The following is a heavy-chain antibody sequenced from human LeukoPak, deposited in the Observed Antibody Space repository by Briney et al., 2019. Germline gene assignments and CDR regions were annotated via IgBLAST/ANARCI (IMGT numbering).Heavy chain of an antibody. V-gene: IGHV3-23*01. CDR3: ATERGSYLGGYFDY. J-gene: IGHJ4*02. CDR1: GFTFSSYP. CDR2: ITSSSNSM. Sequence: GGSLRLSCAASGFTFSSYPMNWVRQAPGKGLEWVSYITSSSNSMYYADSVKGRFTISRDNSKNTLYLQMNSLRAEDTAVYYCATERGSYLGGYFDYWGQGTLVTVSS. D-gene: IGHD1-26*01.